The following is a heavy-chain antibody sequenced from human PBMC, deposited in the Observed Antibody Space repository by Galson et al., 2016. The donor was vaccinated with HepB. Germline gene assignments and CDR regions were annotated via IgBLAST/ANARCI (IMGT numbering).Heavy chain of an antibody. CDR1: GFTFNHYA. D-gene: IGHD2-2*01. CDR2: INSDGGTI. V-gene: IGHV3-64D*06. CDR3: VKPGCSSRCYGNF. Sequence: SLRLSCAASGFTFNHYALHWVRQAPGKGLEFVSTINSDGGTIDYADSVKGRVTISRDNSKNMLYLQMNSLRIEDTAVYHCVKPGCSSRCYGNFWGQGSQVTVSS. J-gene: IGHJ4*02.